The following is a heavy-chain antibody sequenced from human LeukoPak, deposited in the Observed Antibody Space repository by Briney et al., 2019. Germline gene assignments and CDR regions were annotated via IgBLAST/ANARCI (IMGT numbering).Heavy chain of an antibody. CDR3: AKEEYGVGLYYFDY. CDR1: GFTFSSYG. J-gene: IGHJ4*02. V-gene: IGHV3-23*01. CDR2: ISGSGGST. D-gene: IGHD2-8*01. Sequence: GGSLRLSCAASGFTFSSYGMQWVRQAPGKGLEWVSAISGSGGSTYYADSVKGRFTISRDNSKNTLYLQMNSLRAEDTAVYYCAKEEYGVGLYYFDYWGQGTLVTVSS.